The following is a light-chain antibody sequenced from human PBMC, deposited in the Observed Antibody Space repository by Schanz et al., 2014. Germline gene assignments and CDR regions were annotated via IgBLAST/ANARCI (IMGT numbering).Light chain of an antibody. J-gene: IGKJ1*01. CDR1: QGISSW. CDR3: QQANSFPRT. Sequence: DVQMTQSPSSASASVGDRVTITCRASQGISSWVAWYQQKPGEAPELLIYSASSLESRVPSRFSGNGSRTDFTLTISSLQPEDFAAYYCQQANSFPRTFGQGTKVEIK. CDR2: SAS. V-gene: IGKV1-12*01.